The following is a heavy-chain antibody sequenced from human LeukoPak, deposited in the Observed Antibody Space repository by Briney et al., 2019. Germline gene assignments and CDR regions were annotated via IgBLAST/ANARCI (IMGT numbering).Heavy chain of an antibody. CDR1: GFTFSIYA. D-gene: IGHD3-10*01. CDR2: ISSSSSTI. V-gene: IGHV3-48*01. J-gene: IGHJ4*02. Sequence: GGSLRLSCAASGFTFSIYAITWVRQAPGKGLEWVSTISSSSSTIYYADSVKGRFTISRDNANNSLYLQMNSLRAEDTAVYYCARAGSYGALNQGYWGQGTLLTVSS. CDR3: ARAGSYGALNQGY.